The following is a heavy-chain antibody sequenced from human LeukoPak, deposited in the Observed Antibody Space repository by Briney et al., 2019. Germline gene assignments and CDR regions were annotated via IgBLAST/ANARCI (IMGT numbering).Heavy chain of an antibody. J-gene: IGHJ4*02. Sequence: SETLSLTCTVSGGSISSTTYYWGWIRQPPGKGLEWIGSIYYSGSTYYNPSLKSRVTISVDTSKNQFSLKLNSVTAADTALYYCARGGAFYFDLDYWGQGTLVTVSS. V-gene: IGHV4-39*07. CDR1: GGSISSTTYY. CDR2: IYYSGST. CDR3: ARGGAFYFDLDY. D-gene: IGHD3-22*01.